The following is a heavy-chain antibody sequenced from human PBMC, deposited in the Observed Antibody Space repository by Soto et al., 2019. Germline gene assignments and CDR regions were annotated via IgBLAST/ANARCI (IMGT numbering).Heavy chain of an antibody. CDR2: IIPIFGTA. Sequence: ASVKVSCKASGGTFSSYAISWVRQAPGQGLEWMGGIIPIFGTANYAQKFQGRVTITADESTSTAYMELSSLRSEDTAVYYCASSRELLPEFDYWGQGTLVTVSS. D-gene: IGHD1-26*01. V-gene: IGHV1-69*13. CDR3: ASSRELLPEFDY. CDR1: GGTFSSYA. J-gene: IGHJ4*02.